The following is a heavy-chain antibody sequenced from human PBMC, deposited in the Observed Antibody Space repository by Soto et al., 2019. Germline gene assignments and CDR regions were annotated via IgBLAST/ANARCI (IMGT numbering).Heavy chain of an antibody. CDR3: ARDKFAD. D-gene: IGHD2-21*01. CDR1: GLTFSSSA. J-gene: IGHJ4*02. Sequence: EVQLLESGGGLVQPGGSLRLSCAASGLTFSSSAMYWVRQAPGKGLEWVSGISGSGISTYYADSVKGRFTISRDNSKNTLYLQMNSLGVEDTAVYYCARDKFADWGQGTLVTVSS. CDR2: ISGSGIST. V-gene: IGHV3-23*01.